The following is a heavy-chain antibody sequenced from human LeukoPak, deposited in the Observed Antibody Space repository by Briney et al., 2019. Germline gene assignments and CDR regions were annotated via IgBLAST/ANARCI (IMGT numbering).Heavy chain of an antibody. CDR3: AKDSGIYYYYYMDV. CDR1: GFTFSSYG. Sequence: PGRSLRLSCAASGFTFSSYGMHWVRQAPGKGLEWVAFIRYDGSNKYYADSVKGRFTISRDNSKNTLYLQMNSLRAEDTAVYYCAKDSGIYYYYYMDVWGKGTTVTVSS. CDR2: IRYDGSNK. J-gene: IGHJ6*03. V-gene: IGHV3-30*02.